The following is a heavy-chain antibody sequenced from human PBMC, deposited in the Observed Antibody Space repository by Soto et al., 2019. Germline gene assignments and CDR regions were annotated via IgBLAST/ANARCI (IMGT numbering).Heavy chain of an antibody. Sequence: LRLSCAASGFTFSGYSVNWVRQAPGKGLEWVSYISSGSKTIYYAESVKGRFTVSRDNARNSQYLQMNSLRDEDTAVYYCAREDILGVRSFDYWGQGTLVTVSS. CDR2: ISSGSKTI. CDR1: GFTFSGYS. V-gene: IGHV3-48*02. D-gene: IGHD3-9*01. CDR3: AREDILGVRSFDY. J-gene: IGHJ4*02.